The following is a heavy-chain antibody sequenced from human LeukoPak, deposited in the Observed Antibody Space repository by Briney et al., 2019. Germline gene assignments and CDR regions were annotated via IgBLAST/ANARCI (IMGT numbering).Heavy chain of an antibody. Sequence: GGSLRLSCAASGFTFDDYGMSWVRQAPGKGLEWVSGINWNGGNTRYGDSVKGRFTISRDNAKNSLYLQMNSLRAEDTAVYYCARDLNWETYWGQGTLATVSS. CDR1: GFTFDDYG. V-gene: IGHV3-20*04. D-gene: IGHD1-1*01. J-gene: IGHJ4*02. CDR2: INWNGGNT. CDR3: ARDLNWETY.